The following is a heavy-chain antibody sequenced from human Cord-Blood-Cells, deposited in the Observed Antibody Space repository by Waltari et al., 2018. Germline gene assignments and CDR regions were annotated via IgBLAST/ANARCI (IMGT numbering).Heavy chain of an antibody. J-gene: IGHJ4*02. Sequence: EVQLVQSGAAVKKPGESLKTSCKGSGYSFTSYWIGLVRPMPGTGREWMGIIYPGDSDTRYSPSFQGQVTISADKSISTAYLQWSSLKASDTAMYYCARLLPSYYDFWSGYSAFDYWGQGTLVTVSS. V-gene: IGHV5-51*01. CDR1: GYSFTSYW. CDR3: ARLLPSYYDFWSGYSAFDY. D-gene: IGHD3-3*01. CDR2: IYPGDSDT.